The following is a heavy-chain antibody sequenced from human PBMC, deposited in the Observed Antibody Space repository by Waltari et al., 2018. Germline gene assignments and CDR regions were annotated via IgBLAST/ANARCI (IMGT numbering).Heavy chain of an antibody. D-gene: IGHD2-15*01. Sequence: EVQLLESGGGLVQPGGSLRLSCAASGFTFNNYAMNWVRQAPGNEREGVSSITGSGVDRYHAESVRGRFTISRDNSNNKIFLQMNSLRAEDTAVYYCVKAPRPNCSGVRCYHLDYWGQETLVTVSS. V-gene: IGHV3-23*01. J-gene: IGHJ4*02. CDR2: ITGSGVDR. CDR3: VKAPRPNCSGVRCYHLDY. CDR1: GFTFNNYA.